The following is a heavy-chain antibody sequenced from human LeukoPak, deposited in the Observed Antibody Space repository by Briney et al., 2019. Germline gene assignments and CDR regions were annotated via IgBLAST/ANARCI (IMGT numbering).Heavy chain of an antibody. J-gene: IGHJ4*02. Sequence: ASVKVSCKASGYTFTGYYTHWVRQAPGQGLEWMGWINPNSGGTNYAQKFQGRVTTTRDTSISTAYMELSRLRSDDTAVYYCARDRRYGSSQGGFDYWGQGTLVTVSS. CDR3: ARDRRYGSSQGGFDY. D-gene: IGHD6-13*01. CDR2: INPNSGGT. V-gene: IGHV1-2*02. CDR1: GYTFTGYY.